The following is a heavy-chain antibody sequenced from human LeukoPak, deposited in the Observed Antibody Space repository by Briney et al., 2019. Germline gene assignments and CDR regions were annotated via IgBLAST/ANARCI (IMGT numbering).Heavy chain of an antibody. CDR1: GFTFSSYG. CDR2: IWYDGSNK. Sequence: GGSLRLSCAASGFTFSSYGMHWVRQAPGKGLEWVAVIWYDGSNKYYADSVKGRFTISRDNSKNTLYLQMSSLRAEDTAVYYCARDDRDGNWFDPWGQGTLVTVS. J-gene: IGHJ5*02. V-gene: IGHV3-33*01. CDR3: ARDDRDGNWFDP. D-gene: IGHD5-24*01.